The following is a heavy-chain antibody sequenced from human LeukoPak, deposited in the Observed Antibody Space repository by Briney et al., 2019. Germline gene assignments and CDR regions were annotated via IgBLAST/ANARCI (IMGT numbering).Heavy chain of an antibody. J-gene: IGHJ4*02. V-gene: IGHV3-7*01. D-gene: IGHD6-19*01. CDR1: GFTFDDYG. CDR3: ARGSGWTDY. Sequence: GGSLRLSCAASGFTFDDYGMSWVRQAPGKGLEWVANIKEDGSDKYYVDSVKGRFTISRDNTKNSVYLQMNSLRAKDTAVYYCARGSGWTDYWGQGTLVIVSS. CDR2: IKEDGSDK.